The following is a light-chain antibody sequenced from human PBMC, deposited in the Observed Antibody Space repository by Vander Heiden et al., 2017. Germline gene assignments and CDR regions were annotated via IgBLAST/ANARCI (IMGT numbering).Light chain of an antibody. Sequence: SSALTQDPAVSVALGQTVRITCQGDSLRSYYASWYQQKPVQAPVLVIYGKNNRPSGIPDRFSGSSSGNTASLTITGAQAEDEADYYCNSRDSSGNLVVFGGGTKLTVL. CDR3: NSRDSSGNLVV. J-gene: IGLJ2*01. V-gene: IGLV3-19*01. CDR2: GKN. CDR1: SLRSYY.